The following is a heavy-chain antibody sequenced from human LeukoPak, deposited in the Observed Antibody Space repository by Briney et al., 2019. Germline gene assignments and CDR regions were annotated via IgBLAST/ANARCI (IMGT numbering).Heavy chain of an antibody. V-gene: IGHV4-4*02. D-gene: IGHD3-10*01. CDR3: ARASITMVRGVDY. Sequence: SETLSLSCTVSGGSISSSDWWSWVRQSPGKGLEWIGEVYHSGITNYNPSLTSRVTISVDKSKNQFSLKLSSVTAADTAVYYCARASITMVRGVDYWGQGTLVTVSS. J-gene: IGHJ4*02. CDR2: VYHSGIT. CDR1: GGSISSSDW.